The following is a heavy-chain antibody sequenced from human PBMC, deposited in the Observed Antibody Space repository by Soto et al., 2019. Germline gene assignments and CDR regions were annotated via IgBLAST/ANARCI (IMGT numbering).Heavy chain of an antibody. V-gene: IGHV4-34*01. Sequence: SETLSLTCDVYGGSFSGYYWSWIRQPPGKGLEWIGEINHSGSTNYNPSLKSRVTISVDTSKNQFSLKLSSVTAADTAVYYCARAVDYYDSSGYYSWGQGTLVTVSS. CDR1: GGSFSGYY. D-gene: IGHD3-22*01. J-gene: IGHJ4*02. CDR2: INHSGST. CDR3: ARAVDYYDSSGYYS.